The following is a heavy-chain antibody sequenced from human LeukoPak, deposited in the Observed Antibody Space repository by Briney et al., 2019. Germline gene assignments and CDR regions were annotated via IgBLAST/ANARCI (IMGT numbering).Heavy chain of an antibody. CDR2: ISSSSSTI. D-gene: IGHD3-22*01. CDR1: GFTFSSYS. CDR3: ARDRGGYYPNAFDI. J-gene: IGHJ3*02. Sequence: PGGSLRLSCAASGFTFSSYSMNWVRQAPGKGLEWVSYISSSSSTIYYADSVKGRFTISRDNAKNSLYLQTNSLRAEDTAVYYCARDRGGYYPNAFDIWGQGTMVTVSS. V-gene: IGHV3-48*04.